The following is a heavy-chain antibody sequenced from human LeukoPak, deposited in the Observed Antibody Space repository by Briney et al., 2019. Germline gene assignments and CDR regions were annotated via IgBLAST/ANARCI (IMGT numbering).Heavy chain of an antibody. CDR3: AIITFGGVIVQPFDY. V-gene: IGHV3-21*01. CDR2: ISSSSSYI. CDR1: GFTFSSYS. D-gene: IGHD3-16*02. Sequence: PGGSLRLSCAASGFTFSSYSMKWVRQAPGKGLEWASSISSSSSYIYYADSVKGRFTISRDNAKNSLYLQMNSLRAEDTAVYYCAIITFGGVIVQPFDYWGQGTLVTVSS. J-gene: IGHJ4*02.